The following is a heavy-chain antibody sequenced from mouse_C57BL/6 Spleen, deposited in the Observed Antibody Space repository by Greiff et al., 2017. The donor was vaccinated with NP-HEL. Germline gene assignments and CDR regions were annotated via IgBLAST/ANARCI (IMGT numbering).Heavy chain of an antibody. D-gene: IGHD2-1*01. Sequence: VQLKESVAELVRPGASVKLSCTASGFNFNNTYMHWVKQRPEQGLEWIGRIDPANGNTKYAPKFQGKATITADTSSNTAYLQLSSLTSEDTAIYYCTRIYYGNYVYFAVWGTGTTVTVSS. J-gene: IGHJ1*03. CDR2: IDPANGNT. V-gene: IGHV14-3*01. CDR3: TRIYYGNYVYFAV. CDR1: GFNFNNTY.